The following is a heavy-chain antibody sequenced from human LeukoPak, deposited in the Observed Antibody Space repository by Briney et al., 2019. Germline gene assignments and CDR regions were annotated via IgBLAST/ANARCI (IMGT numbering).Heavy chain of an antibody. CDR1: GGSISSYY. V-gene: IGHV4-39*01. CDR3: ARQFGSSPLDY. D-gene: IGHD6-13*01. CDR2: VSYSGST. J-gene: IGHJ4*02. Sequence: PSETLSLTCTVSGGSISSYYWSWIRQPPGKGLEWIGSVSYSGSTYFNPSLKSRVTISVDTSWTQFSLKLSSVTAADTAVYFCARQFGSSPLDYWGQGTLVTVSS.